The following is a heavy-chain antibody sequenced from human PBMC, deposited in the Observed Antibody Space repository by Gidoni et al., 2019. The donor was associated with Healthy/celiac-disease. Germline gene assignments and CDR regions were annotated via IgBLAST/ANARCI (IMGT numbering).Heavy chain of an antibody. V-gene: IGHV3-23*01. D-gene: IGHD6-19*01. Sequence: EVQLLESGGGLVQPGGSLRLSCAASGFTFSSYAMSWVRQAPGQGLEWASAISGSGGSTYYADSVKGRFTISRDNSKNTLYLQMNSLRAEDTAVYYCAKGEYSSGWYDYWGQGTLVTVSS. CDR1: GFTFSSYA. J-gene: IGHJ4*02. CDR2: ISGSGGST. CDR3: AKGEYSSGWYDY.